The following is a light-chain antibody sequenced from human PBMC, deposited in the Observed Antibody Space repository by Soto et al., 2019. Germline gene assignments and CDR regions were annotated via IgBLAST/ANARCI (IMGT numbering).Light chain of an antibody. CDR1: QTISHW. V-gene: IGKV1-5*01. CDR2: DAS. CDR3: QQYNTYWT. Sequence: DIHLTQSPSTLSASVGDRVTITCRASQTISHWLAWYQQKPGKAPKLLIFDASNLENGVPSRFSGSASGTEFTLTITVLQPDDFATYYCQQYNTYWTFGQGTKVEI. J-gene: IGKJ1*01.